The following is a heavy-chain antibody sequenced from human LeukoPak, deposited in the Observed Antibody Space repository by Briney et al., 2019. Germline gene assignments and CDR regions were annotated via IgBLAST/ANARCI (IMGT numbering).Heavy chain of an antibody. V-gene: IGHV3-11*05. CDR1: GFTFSDYY. J-gene: IGHJ5*02. D-gene: IGHD6-19*01. CDR2: ISSSSSYT. Sequence: GGSLRVSCAASGFTFSDYYMSWIRQAPGKGLEWVSYISSSSSYTNYADSVKGRFTISRDNAKNSLYLQMNSLRAEDTAVYYCARGGSGWDNNRFDPWGQGTLVTVSS. CDR3: ARGGSGWDNNRFDP.